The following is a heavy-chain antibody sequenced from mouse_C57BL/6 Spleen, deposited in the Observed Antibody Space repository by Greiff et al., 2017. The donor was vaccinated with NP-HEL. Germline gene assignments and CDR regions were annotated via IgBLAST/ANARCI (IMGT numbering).Heavy chain of an antibody. D-gene: IGHD2-4*01. Sequence: EVMLVESGGGLVKPGGSLKLSCAASGFTFSSYTMSWVRQTPEKRLEWVATISGGGGNTYYPDSVKGRFTISRDNAKNTLYLQMSSLRSEDTALYYCARQEDYDYDGGSMDYWGQGTSVTVSS. CDR1: GFTFSSYT. J-gene: IGHJ4*01. CDR2: ISGGGGNT. CDR3: ARQEDYDYDGGSMDY. V-gene: IGHV5-9*01.